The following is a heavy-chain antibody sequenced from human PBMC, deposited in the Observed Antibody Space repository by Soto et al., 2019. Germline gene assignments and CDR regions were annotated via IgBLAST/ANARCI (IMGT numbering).Heavy chain of an antibody. Sequence: EVQLLESGGGLVQRGGSLRLSCAASGFTFSNNVMSWVRQAPGKGLEWVSGISTGGGSTNYADSVKGRFTISRDNSKSTLFLQMKSLRAEDTAVYYCARSREVIASAGSFDYWGQGTLVTVSS. CDR1: GFTFSNNV. CDR3: ARSREVIASAGSFDY. J-gene: IGHJ4*02. CDR2: ISTGGGST. D-gene: IGHD6-13*01. V-gene: IGHV3-23*01.